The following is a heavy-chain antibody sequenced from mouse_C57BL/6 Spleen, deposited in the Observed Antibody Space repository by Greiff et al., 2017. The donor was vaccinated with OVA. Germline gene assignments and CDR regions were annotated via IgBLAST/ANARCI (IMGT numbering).Heavy chain of an antibody. Sequence: EVQGVESGGGLVKPGGSLKLSCAASGFTFSSYAMSWVRQTPEKRLEWVATISDGGSYTYYPDNVKGRFTISRDNAKNNLYLQMSHLKSEDTAMYYCAREGEVVRYFDVWGTGTTVTVSS. CDR2: ISDGGSYT. CDR3: AREGEVVRYFDV. J-gene: IGHJ1*03. CDR1: GFTFSSYA. D-gene: IGHD1-1*01. V-gene: IGHV5-4*01.